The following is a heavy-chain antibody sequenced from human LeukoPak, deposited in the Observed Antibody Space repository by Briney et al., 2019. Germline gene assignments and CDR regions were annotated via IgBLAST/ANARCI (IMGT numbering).Heavy chain of an antibody. V-gene: IGHV3-23*01. J-gene: IGHJ4*02. Sequence: GGSLRLPCAASGFTFSSYAVNWVRQAPGKGLEWVSAISGGGDFIYYAESVKGRFTISRDNSKSTGYLQMNSLRAEDTAIYYCAKVDGSSSSRARFAYWGPGTLVTVSS. CDR1: GFTFSSYA. D-gene: IGHD6-6*01. CDR3: AKVDGSSSSRARFAY. CDR2: ISGGGDFI.